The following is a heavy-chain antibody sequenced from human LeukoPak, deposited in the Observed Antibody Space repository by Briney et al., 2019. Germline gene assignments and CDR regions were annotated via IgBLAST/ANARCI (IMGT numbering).Heavy chain of an antibody. CDR2: ISYDGSNK. Sequence: GGSLRLSCAASGFTFSSYAMHWVGQAQGKGLEWVAVISYDGSNKYYADSVKGRFTISRDNSKNTLYLQMNSLRAEDTAVYYCARGYDSSGYYLPNWGQGTLITVSS. CDR3: ARGYDSSGYYLPN. CDR1: GFTFSSYA. J-gene: IGHJ4*02. D-gene: IGHD3-22*01. V-gene: IGHV3-30-3*01.